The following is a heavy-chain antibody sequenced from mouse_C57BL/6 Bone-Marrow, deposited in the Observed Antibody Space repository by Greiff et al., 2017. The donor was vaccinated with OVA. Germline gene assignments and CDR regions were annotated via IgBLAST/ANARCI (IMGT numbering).Heavy chain of an antibody. CDR2: IDPSDSYT. J-gene: IGHJ3*01. CDR3: AIFSWFAY. Sequence: QVQLQQPGAELVMPGASVKLSCKASGYTFTSYWMHWVKQRPGQGLEWIGEIDPSDSYTNYNEKFKGKSTLTVDKSSSTAYLHLSCVASEDSAFDYCAIFSWFAYWGQGTLVTVSA. V-gene: IGHV1-69*01. CDR1: GYTFTSYW.